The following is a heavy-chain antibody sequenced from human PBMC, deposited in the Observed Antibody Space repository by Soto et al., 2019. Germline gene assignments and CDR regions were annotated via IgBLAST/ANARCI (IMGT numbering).Heavy chain of an antibody. CDR1: GFTFSSYG. J-gene: IGHJ4*02. CDR3: AKEAWSGSYSEGYFDY. D-gene: IGHD1-26*01. V-gene: IGHV3-30*18. CDR2: ISYDGSNK. Sequence: GGSLRLSCAASGFTFSSYGMHWVRQAPGKGLEWVAVISYDGSNKYYADSVKGRFTISRDNSKNTLYLQMNSLRAEDTAVYYCAKEAWSGSYSEGYFDYWGQGTLVTVSS.